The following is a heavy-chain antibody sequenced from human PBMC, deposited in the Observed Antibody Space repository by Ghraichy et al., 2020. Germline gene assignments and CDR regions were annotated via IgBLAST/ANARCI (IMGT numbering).Heavy chain of an antibody. D-gene: IGHD6-19*01. J-gene: IGHJ3*01. V-gene: IGHV3-74*01. CDR3: AGAVAGTRNTLDL. Sequence: GESLNISCGASGFSFSSYWMHWVRQAPGKGLVWVSRINTDGSSTSYADSVKGRFTISRDNAKNTLYLQMNSLRAEETAVYYCAGAVAGTRNTLDLWGQGTLVTVSS. CDR2: INTDGSST. CDR1: GFSFSSYW.